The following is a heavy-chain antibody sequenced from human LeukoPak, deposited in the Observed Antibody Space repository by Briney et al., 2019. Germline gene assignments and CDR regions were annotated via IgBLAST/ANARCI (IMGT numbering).Heavy chain of an antibody. V-gene: IGHV5-51*01. CDR1: GYSLTSYW. CDR3: ARQSTSSSGNDY. J-gene: IGHJ4*02. CDR2: IWPGDSET. D-gene: IGHD6-19*01. Sequence: GESLKISCKGSGYSLTSYWIGWVRQMPGKGLEWMGIIWPGDSETRYSPSFQGQVTMSADKSISTAYLQWSSLKASDTAMYFCARQSTSSSGNDYWGQGTLVTVSS.